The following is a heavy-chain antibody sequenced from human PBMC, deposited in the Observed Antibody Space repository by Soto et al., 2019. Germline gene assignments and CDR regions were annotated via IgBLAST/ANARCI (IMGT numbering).Heavy chain of an antibody. V-gene: IGHV3-21*01. D-gene: IGHD2-2*01. CDR2: ISSSSSYI. Sequence: PGGSLRLSCAASGFTFSSYSMNWVRQAPGKGLEWVSSISSSSSYIYYADSVKGRFTISRDNAKNSLYLQMNSLRAEDTAVYYCAREGAGGVVVPAAPYYFDYWGQGTLVTVSS. J-gene: IGHJ4*02. CDR3: AREGAGGVVVPAAPYYFDY. CDR1: GFTFSSYS.